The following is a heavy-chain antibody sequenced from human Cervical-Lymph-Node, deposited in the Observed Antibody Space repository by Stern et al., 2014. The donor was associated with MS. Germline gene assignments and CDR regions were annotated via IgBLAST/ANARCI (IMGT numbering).Heavy chain of an antibody. CDR3: ARGVMVAATYAFDI. CDR1: GFTFSTYW. D-gene: IGHD2-15*01. V-gene: IGHV3-74*02. Sequence: EVQLVESGGGLVQPGGSLRLSCATSGFTFSTYWMHWVRQAPGKGLVWVSRGHSDGSSTTYADSVKGRFTISRDNAKNTLYLQMNSLRAEDTAVYYCARGVMVAATYAFDIWGQGTMVTVSS. J-gene: IGHJ3*02. CDR2: GHSDGSST.